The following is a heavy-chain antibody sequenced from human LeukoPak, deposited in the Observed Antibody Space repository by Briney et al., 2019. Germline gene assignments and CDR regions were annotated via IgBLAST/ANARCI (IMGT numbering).Heavy chain of an antibody. D-gene: IGHD4-17*01. CDR3: ARGNYGDDSYYFDY. Sequence: PGGSLRLSCAASGLTVSSNYMSWVRQAPGKGLEWVSVIYTDGRTFYAGSVEGRFTISRDSSKNTVYLQMNSLRVEDTAVYYCARGNYGDDSYYFDYWGRGALVTVSS. CDR2: IYTDGRT. V-gene: IGHV3-53*01. J-gene: IGHJ4*02. CDR1: GLTVSSNY.